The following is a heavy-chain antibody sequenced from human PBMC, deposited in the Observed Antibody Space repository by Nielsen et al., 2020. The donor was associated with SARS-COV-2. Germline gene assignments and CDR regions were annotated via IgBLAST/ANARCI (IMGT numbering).Heavy chain of an antibody. J-gene: IGHJ6*02. CDR2: IYYSGST. Sequence: WIRQPPGKGLEWIGYIYYSGSTNYNPSLKSRVTISVDTSKNQFSLKLSSVTAADTAVYYCARVLAALDYYYYGMDVWGQGTTVTVSS. V-gene: IGHV4-59*01. D-gene: IGHD6-6*01. CDR3: ARVLAALDYYYYGMDV.